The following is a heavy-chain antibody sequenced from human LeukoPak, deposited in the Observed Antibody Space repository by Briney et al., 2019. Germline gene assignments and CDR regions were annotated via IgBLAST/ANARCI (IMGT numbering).Heavy chain of an antibody. J-gene: IGHJ3*02. Sequence: PGGSLRLSCAASGFTFSSYSMNWVRQAPGKGLEWVSYISSSSSTIYYADSVKGRFTISRDNAKNSLYLQMNSLRAEDTAVYYCASGNRAQLWLPVDAFDIWGQGTMVTVSS. D-gene: IGHD5-18*01. V-gene: IGHV3-48*01. CDR1: GFTFSSYS. CDR2: ISSSSSTI. CDR3: ASGNRAQLWLPVDAFDI.